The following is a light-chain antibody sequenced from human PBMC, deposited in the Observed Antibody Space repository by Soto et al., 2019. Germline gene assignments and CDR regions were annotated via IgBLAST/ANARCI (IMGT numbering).Light chain of an antibody. Sequence: EIVLTQSPGTLSLSPGERATLSCRATLSVTDNYVAWYQQKPGQAPRLLIYGASTRATGTPDRFSGSGSGTDFALTISRLEPEDFAVYFCQQYRGSPTFGGGTKVDIK. V-gene: IGKV3-20*01. CDR1: LSVTDNY. CDR2: GAS. J-gene: IGKJ4*01. CDR3: QQYRGSPT.